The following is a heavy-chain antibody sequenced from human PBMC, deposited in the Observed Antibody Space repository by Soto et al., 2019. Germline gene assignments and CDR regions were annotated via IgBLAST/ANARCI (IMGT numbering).Heavy chain of an antibody. Sequence: GESLKISCKGSGYSFSSYWIGWVRQMPGKGLEWMGIIYPGDSNTRYSPSFQGQVTISADRSISTAYLQWSSLKASDTAMYYCARRHYYDGSDYFGFLGFDYWGQGALVTVSS. CDR2: IYPGDSNT. J-gene: IGHJ4*02. D-gene: IGHD3-22*01. CDR3: ARRHYYDGSDYFGFLGFDY. CDR1: GYSFSSYW. V-gene: IGHV5-51*01.